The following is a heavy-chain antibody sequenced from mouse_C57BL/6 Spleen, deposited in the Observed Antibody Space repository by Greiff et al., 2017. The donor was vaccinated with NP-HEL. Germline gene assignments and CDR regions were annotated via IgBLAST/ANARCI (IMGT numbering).Heavy chain of an antibody. CDR1: GFNIKDDY. D-gene: IGHD2-2*01. CDR3: TTGGYDGEAMDY. Sequence: VQLQQSGAELVRPGASVKLSCTASGFNIKDDYMHWVKQRPEQGLEWIGWIDPENGDTESASKFQGKATITADTSSNTADLQLSSLTSEDTAVYYCTTGGYDGEAMDYWGQGTSVNVAS. V-gene: IGHV14-4*01. CDR2: IDPENGDT. J-gene: IGHJ4*01.